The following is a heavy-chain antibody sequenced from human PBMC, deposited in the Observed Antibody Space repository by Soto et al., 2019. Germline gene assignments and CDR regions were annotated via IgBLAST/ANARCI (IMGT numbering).Heavy chain of an antibody. CDR2: ISSSAVYI. Sequence: EFQLVESGGGPVRPGGSLKLSCAASGFNFITYSLSWVRQAPGKGLEWVASISSSAVYIDYADSVKGRFTISRDNANNSLYLQMNSLRAEDTATYHCVRDGLDYYDTERLYFDNWGQGTLVTVSS. CDR1: GFNFITYS. CDR3: VRDGLDYYDTERLYFDN. J-gene: IGHJ4*02. D-gene: IGHD3-22*01. V-gene: IGHV3-21*01.